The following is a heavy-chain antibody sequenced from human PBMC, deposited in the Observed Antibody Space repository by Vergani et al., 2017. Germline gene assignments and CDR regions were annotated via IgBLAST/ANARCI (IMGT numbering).Heavy chain of an antibody. Sequence: QVQLVESGGGLVKPGGSLTLSCAASGFTFSDYYMSWIRQAPGKGLEWVSYISSSGSTIYYADSVKGRFTISRDNAKNSLYLQMNSLRAEDTAVYYCARKHISNCYDSXGYYYMGYYYGMDVWGQGTTVTVSS. CDR2: ISSSGSTI. CDR3: ARKHISNCYDSXGYYYMGYYYGMDV. CDR1: GFTFSDYY. V-gene: IGHV3-11*01. J-gene: IGHJ6*02. D-gene: IGHD3-22*01.